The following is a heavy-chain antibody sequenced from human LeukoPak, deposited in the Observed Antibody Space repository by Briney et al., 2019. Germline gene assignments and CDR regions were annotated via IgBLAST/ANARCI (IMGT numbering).Heavy chain of an antibody. J-gene: IGHJ6*04. CDR2: INHSGST. Sequence: SETLSLTCAVHGGSFSGYYWSWIRQPPGNRPQPIGEINHSGSTNYNPSLKSRVTISVDTSKNQFSLKLSSVTAADTAVYYCARGYSSSWYYYYGMDVWGKGTTVTVSS. D-gene: IGHD6-13*01. CDR3: ARGYSSSWYYYYGMDV. CDR1: GGSFSGYY. V-gene: IGHV4-34*01.